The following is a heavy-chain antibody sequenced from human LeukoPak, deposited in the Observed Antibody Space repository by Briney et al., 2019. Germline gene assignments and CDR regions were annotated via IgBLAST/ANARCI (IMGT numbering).Heavy chain of an antibody. J-gene: IGHJ1*01. D-gene: IGHD3-3*01. CDR2: INPSGGYT. CDR3: ATVPPIGGSGYYIYFQH. Sequence: ASVKVSCKASGYTFSNYYMHWVRQAPGQGLEWMGIINPSGGYTTYAQKFQGRVTMTRDTSTSTVSMELSSLRSEDTAVYYCATVPPIGGSGYYIYFQHWGQGTLVTVSS. CDR1: GYTFSNYY. V-gene: IGHV1-46*01.